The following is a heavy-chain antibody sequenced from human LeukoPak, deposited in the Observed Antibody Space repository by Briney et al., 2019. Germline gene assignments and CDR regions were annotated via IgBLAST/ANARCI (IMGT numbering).Heavy chain of an antibody. V-gene: IGHV4-61*08. J-gene: IGHJ5*02. CDR1: GGSISSGGYY. CDR3: AARIAAAAGRWFDP. CDR2: ISYSGSA. D-gene: IGHD6-13*01. Sequence: SQTLSLTCTVSGGSISSGGYYWSWIRQPPGKGLEWIGDISYSGSANYNPSLKSRVTILIDTSKNQFSLDLSSVTAADTAVYYCAARIAAAAGRWFDPWGQGTLVTVSS.